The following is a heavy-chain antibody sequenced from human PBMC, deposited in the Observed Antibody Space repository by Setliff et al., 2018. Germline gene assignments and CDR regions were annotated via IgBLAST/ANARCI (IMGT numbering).Heavy chain of an antibody. CDR2: ISGSGRTT. V-gene: IGHV3-23*01. CDR3: VNARMVATWGRAY. CDR1: GFTFSSDA. Sequence: GGSLRLSCTASGFTFSSDAMTWVRQAPGKGLEWVSSISGSGRTTYYAASVKGRLTISRDNSRNTLFLQMNSLRADDTAVYFCVNARMVATWGRAYWGQGTLVTVSS. D-gene: IGHD5-12*01. J-gene: IGHJ4*02.